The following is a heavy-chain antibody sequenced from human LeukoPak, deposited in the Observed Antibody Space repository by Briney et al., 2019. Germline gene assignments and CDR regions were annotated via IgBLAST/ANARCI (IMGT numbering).Heavy chain of an antibody. CDR1: GGSISSGSYY. D-gene: IGHD1-14*01. J-gene: IGHJ6*03. V-gene: IGHV4-61*02. CDR3: ARVPTTYYYYYMDV. Sequence: SQTLSLTCTGSGGSISSGSYYWSWIRQPAGNGLEWIGRIYTSGSTNYNPSLKSRVTISVDTSKNQFSLKLSSVTAADTAVYYCARVPTTYYYYYMDVWGKGTTVTVSS. CDR2: IYTSGST.